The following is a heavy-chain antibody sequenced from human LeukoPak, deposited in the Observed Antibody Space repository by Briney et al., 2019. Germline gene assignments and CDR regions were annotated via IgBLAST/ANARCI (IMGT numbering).Heavy chain of an antibody. CDR2: ISSSSSTI. D-gene: IGHD6-13*01. CDR1: GFTFSSYS. CDR3: ARDFFAPGIPAANYMDV. V-gene: IGHV3-48*01. Sequence: PGGSLRLSCAASGFTFSSYSMNWGRQAPGKGLEWVSYISSSSSTIYYADSVKGRFTISRDNAKNSLYLQMNSLSAEDTAVYYCARDFFAPGIPAANYMDVWGKGTTVTVSS. J-gene: IGHJ6*03.